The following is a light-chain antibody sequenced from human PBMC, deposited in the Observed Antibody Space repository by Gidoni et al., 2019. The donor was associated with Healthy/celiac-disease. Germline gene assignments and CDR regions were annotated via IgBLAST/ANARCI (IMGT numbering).Light chain of an antibody. CDR2: GNS. CDR1: SSNIGAGYD. V-gene: IGLV1-40*01. Sequence: QSVLTQPPSVYGAPGQRVTISCTGISSNIGAGYDVHWYQQLPGTAPNLLIYGNSNRPSGVPDRFSGSKSGTSASLAITGLQAEDEADYYCQSYDSSLSGSVFGGGTKLTVL. J-gene: IGLJ2*01. CDR3: QSYDSSLSGSV.